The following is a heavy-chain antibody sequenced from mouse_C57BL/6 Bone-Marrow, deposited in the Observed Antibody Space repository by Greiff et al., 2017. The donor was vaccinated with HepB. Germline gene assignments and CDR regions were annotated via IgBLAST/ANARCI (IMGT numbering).Heavy chain of an antibody. J-gene: IGHJ3*01. D-gene: IGHD1-1*01. Sequence: QVQLQQPGAELVKPGASVKLSCKASGYTFTSYWMQWVKQRPGQGLEWIGEIDPSDSYTNYNQKFKGKATLTVDTSSSTAYMQLSSLTSEDSAVYYCAREVGLLLFAYWGQGTLVTVSA. V-gene: IGHV1-50*01. CDR1: GYTFTSYW. CDR3: AREVGLLLFAY. CDR2: IDPSDSYT.